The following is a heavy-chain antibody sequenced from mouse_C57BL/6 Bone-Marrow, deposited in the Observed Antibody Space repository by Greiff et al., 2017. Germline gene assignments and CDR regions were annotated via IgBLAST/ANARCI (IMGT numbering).Heavy chain of an antibody. CDR2: IYPRSGNT. D-gene: IGHD1-1*01. Sequence: VKLQQSGAELARPGASVKLSCKASGYTFTSYGISWVKQRTGQGLEWIGEIYPRSGNTYYNEKFKGKATLTADKSSSTAYMELRSRTSEDSAVYFCARRATVVATRAWFAYWGQGTLVTVSA. CDR1: GYTFTSYG. CDR3: ARRATVVATRAWFAY. V-gene: IGHV1-81*01. J-gene: IGHJ3*01.